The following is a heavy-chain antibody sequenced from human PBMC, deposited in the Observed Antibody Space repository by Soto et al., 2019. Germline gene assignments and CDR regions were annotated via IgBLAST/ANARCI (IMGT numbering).Heavy chain of an antibody. J-gene: IGHJ4*02. CDR2: ISSSSTYI. V-gene: IGHV3-21*01. CDR3: ARGPQLLFSSGWYLDS. CDR1: GFPVTSNY. D-gene: IGHD6-19*01. Sequence: PGGSLRLSSAASGFPVTSNYMSWVRQAPGGKLEWVSSISSSSTYIYYADSVKGRFTISRDNAKNSLFLQMNSLRAEDTAVYYCARGPQLLFSSGWYLDSWGQGTLVTVSS.